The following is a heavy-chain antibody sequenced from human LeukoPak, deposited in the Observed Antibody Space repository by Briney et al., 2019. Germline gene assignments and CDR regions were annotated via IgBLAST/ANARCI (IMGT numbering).Heavy chain of an antibody. CDR2: IIYSGRT. Sequence: SQTLSLTCTVSGGSISYYYWTWVRQPPGKGLEWIGYIIYSGRTDYNPSLKSRVSMSVDTSRNQFSLRLSSVTAADTAVYYCTKWGYYFDTTGHVATTDDPWGQGTLVTVFS. D-gene: IGHD3-22*01. CDR3: TKWGYYFDTTGHVATTDDP. CDR1: GGSISYYY. V-gene: IGHV4-59*01. J-gene: IGHJ5*02.